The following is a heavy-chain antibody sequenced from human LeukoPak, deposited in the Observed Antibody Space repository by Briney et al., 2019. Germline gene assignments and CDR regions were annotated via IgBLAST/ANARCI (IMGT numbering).Heavy chain of an antibody. V-gene: IGHV4-34*01. CDR2: INHSGST. CDR1: GGSFSGYY. J-gene: IGHJ6*03. Sequence: SETLSLTCAVYGGSFSGYYWSWIRQPPGKGLEWIGEINHSGSTNYNPSLKSRVTISVDTSKNQFSLKLSSVTAADTAVYYCARGVPDSSSYTRVYYYYMDVWGKGTTVTISS. CDR3: ARGVPDSSSYTRVYYYYMDV. D-gene: IGHD3-22*01.